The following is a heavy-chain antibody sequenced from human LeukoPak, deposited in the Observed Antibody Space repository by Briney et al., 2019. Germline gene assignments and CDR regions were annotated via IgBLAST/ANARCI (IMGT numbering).Heavy chain of an antibody. V-gene: IGHV4-34*01. D-gene: IGHD4-17*01. CDR1: GGSFSGYY. Sequence: PSETLSLTCAVYGGSFSGYYWSWIRQPPGKGLEWIGEINHSGSTNYNPSLKSRVTISVDTSKNQFSLKLSSVTAADTAVYYCARSPYGDCVSSPEYFQHWGQGTLVTVSS. CDR2: INHSGST. J-gene: IGHJ1*01. CDR3: ARSPYGDCVSSPEYFQH.